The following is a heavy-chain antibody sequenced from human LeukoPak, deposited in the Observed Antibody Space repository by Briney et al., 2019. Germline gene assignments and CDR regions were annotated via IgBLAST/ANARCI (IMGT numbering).Heavy chain of an antibody. CDR2: MSFDGSNT. CDR1: GFTISSYG. J-gene: IGHJ4*02. Sequence: GVSLTLSCAASGFTISSYGMHWVRQAPGKGLEWVGVMSFDGSNTHDADSVKGRFTVSRHNSKNTLYLQMTSLRADDTAVYYCARDAGTWGYGYNFDCWGQGTLVTVSS. V-gene: IGHV3-30*03. CDR3: ARDAGTWGYGYNFDC. D-gene: IGHD1-1*01.